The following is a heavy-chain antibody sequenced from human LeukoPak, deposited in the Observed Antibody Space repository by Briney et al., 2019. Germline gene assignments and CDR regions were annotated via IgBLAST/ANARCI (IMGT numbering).Heavy chain of an antibody. CDR3: ARGDYGGDSNAFDI. J-gene: IGHJ3*02. D-gene: IGHD4-23*01. Sequence: GGSLRLSCAASGFTFSNYNMNWVRQAPGKGLEWVSCISISSNYIYYPDSVKGRFTVSRDNARNTLSLQMNSLRAEDTAVYYCARGDYGGDSNAFDIWGPGTMVTVSS. V-gene: IGHV3-21*01. CDR1: GFTFSNYN. CDR2: ISISSNYI.